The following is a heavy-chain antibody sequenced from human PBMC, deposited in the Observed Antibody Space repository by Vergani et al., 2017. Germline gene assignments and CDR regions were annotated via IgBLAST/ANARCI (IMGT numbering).Heavy chain of an antibody. CDR2: IYYSGST. D-gene: IGHD6-13*01. J-gene: IGHJ6*02. Sequence: QVQLQESGPGLVKPSQTLSLTCTVSGGSISSGGYYWSWIRQHPGKGLEWIGYIYYSGSTNYNPSLKSRVTISVDTSKNQFSLKLSSVTAADTAVYYCARDSSTSPYYYYYGMDVWGQGTTVTVSS. CDR3: ARDSSTSPYYYYYGMDV. CDR1: GGSISSGGYY. V-gene: IGHV4-31*03.